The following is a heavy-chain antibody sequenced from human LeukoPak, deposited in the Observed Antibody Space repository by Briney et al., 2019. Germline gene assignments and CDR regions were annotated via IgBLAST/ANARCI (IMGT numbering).Heavy chain of an antibody. CDR1: GFTFSSYA. J-gene: IGHJ3*02. CDR2: ISYDGSNK. V-gene: IGHV3-30*04. Sequence: GGSLRLSCAASGFTFSSYAMHWVRQAPGKGLEWVAVISYDGSNKYYADSVKGRFTISRDNSKNTLYMQMNSLRAEDTAVYYCARDCSGGTCKNGGGYDAFDIWGQGTLVTVSS. D-gene: IGHD2-15*01. CDR3: ARDCSGGTCKNGGGYDAFDI.